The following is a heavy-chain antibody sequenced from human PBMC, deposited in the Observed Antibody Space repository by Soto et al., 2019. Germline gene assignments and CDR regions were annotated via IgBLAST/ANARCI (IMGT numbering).Heavy chain of an antibody. CDR2: IIPIFGTA. V-gene: IGHV1-69*06. CDR3: AGSMATVTTSGYYYGMDV. Sequence: ASVKVSGKASGGTFSSYAISWVRQAPGQGLEWMGGIIPIFGTANYAQKFQGRVTITADKSTSTAYMELSSLRSEDTAVYYCAGSMATVTTSGYYYGMDVWGQGTTVTVSS. J-gene: IGHJ6*02. CDR1: GGTFSSYA. D-gene: IGHD4-4*01.